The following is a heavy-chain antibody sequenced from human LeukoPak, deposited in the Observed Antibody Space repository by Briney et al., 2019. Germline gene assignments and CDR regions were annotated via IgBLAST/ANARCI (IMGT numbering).Heavy chain of an antibody. J-gene: IGHJ4*02. CDR1: GFTFNSFW. V-gene: IGHV3-74*01. CDR3: ARGGVQPVDY. D-gene: IGHD3-10*01. CDR2: MNEYATTR. Sequence: GGSLRLSCAASGFTFNSFWMHWVRQAPGKGLVWVSDMNEYATTRRYADSVKGRCTISRDNAKNTLYLQINNLRAEDTAMYFCARGGVQPVDYWGQGTLVIVSS.